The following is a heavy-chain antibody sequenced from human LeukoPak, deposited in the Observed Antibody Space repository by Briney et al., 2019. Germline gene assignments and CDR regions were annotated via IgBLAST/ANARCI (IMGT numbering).Heavy chain of an antibody. Sequence: GGSLRLSCAASGFTISSYWMSWVRQAPGKGLEWVANIKQDGSEKYYVDSVKGRFTISRDNAKNSLYLQMNSLRAEDTAVYYCAREVPYYYDSSGDWGQGTLVTVSS. CDR1: GFTISSYW. CDR2: IKQDGSEK. D-gene: IGHD3-22*01. J-gene: IGHJ4*02. CDR3: AREVPYYYDSSGD. V-gene: IGHV3-7*01.